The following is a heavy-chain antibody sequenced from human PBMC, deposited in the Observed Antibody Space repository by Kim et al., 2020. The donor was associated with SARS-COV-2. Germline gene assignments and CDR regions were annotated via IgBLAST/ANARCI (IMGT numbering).Heavy chain of an antibody. CDR1: FNYYG. D-gene: IGHD3-3*01. CDR3: AKRGGVFDFSSASYIDY. J-gene: IGHJ4*02. CDR2: ISYEGSKK. Sequence: FNYYGRHWVRQAPGKGLEGVAGISYEGSKKFYADSLMGRFTSSRDSSKNTLYLQMDSLRSEDTAVYYCAKRGGVFDFSSASYIDYWGQGTLAT. V-gene: IGHV3-30*18.